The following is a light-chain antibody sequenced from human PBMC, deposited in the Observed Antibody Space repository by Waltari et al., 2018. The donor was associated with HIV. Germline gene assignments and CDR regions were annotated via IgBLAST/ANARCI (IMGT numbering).Light chain of an antibody. J-gene: IGLJ3*02. CDR3: QSYDKTNRV. Sequence: FMLTQPHSVSESPGKTVTISCSRSSGSIASNYVQWYQQRPGRAPPTVSYEHSQRPSGSTDRFSGSIYSSCNSASLTSSGLKTEDVADYYCQSYDKTNRVFGGGTKLTVL. V-gene: IGLV6-57*03. CDR1: SGSIASNY. CDR2: EHS.